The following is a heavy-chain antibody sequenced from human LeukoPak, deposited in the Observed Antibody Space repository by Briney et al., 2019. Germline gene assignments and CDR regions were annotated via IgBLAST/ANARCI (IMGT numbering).Heavy chain of an antibody. CDR3: ARGGTMIRGVIPRDY. V-gene: IGHV4-34*01. CDR2: ISHGGST. J-gene: IGHJ4*02. CDR1: GGSFSGYY. Sequence: SETLSLTCAVYGGSFSGYYWNWIRQPPGKGLEWIGEISHGGSTNYNPSLKSRVTISVDTSKNQFSLNLSSVTAADTAVYYCARGGTMIRGVIPRDYWGQGTLVTVSS. D-gene: IGHD3-10*01.